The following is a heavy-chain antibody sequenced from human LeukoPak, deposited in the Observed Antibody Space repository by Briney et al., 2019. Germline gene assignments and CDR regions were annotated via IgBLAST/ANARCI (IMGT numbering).Heavy chain of an antibody. D-gene: IGHD6-19*01. CDR3: AKDLRIAVVAGTGLVDY. CDR1: GFTFSNSG. Sequence: GGSLRLSCAASGFTFSNSGMQWVRQAPGKGLEWVAGISYDARNKDYVDSVKGRSTISRDSTKNTLYLQMNSLRAEDTAVYYCAKDLRIAVVAGTGLVDYWGQGTLVTVSS. J-gene: IGHJ4*02. V-gene: IGHV3-30*18. CDR2: ISYDARNK.